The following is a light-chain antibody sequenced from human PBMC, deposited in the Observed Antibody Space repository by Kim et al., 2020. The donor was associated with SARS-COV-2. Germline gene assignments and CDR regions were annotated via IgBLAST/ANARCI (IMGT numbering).Light chain of an antibody. J-gene: IGKJ2*01. V-gene: IGKV3-15*01. Sequence: IVMTQSPATLSVSPGERVTLSCRASQSVSGSLAWYQQKPGQPPRLLIYGASTRATGIPARFSGTGSGTKFTLTISSLQAEDFALYYCQQYNNWPPENTFGQGTKLEIK. CDR2: GAS. CDR3: QQYNNWPPENT. CDR1: QSVSGS.